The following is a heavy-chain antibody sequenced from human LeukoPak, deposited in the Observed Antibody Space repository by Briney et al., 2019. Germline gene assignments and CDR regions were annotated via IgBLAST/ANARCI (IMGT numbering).Heavy chain of an antibody. D-gene: IGHD2-15*01. CDR3: ALRRYCSGGSCYSGNY. Sequence: SVKVSCKASGGTYSSYAISWVRQAPGQGLEWMGGIIPIFRTANYAQKFQGRVTITADESTSTAYMELSSLRSEDTAVYYCALRRYCSGGSCYSGNYWGQGTLVTVSS. V-gene: IGHV1-69*01. CDR2: IIPIFRTA. J-gene: IGHJ4*02. CDR1: GGTYSSYA.